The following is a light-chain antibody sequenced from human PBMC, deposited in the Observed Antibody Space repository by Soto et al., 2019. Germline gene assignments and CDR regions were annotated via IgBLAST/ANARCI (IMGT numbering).Light chain of an antibody. CDR3: IQTTRLPLT. J-gene: IGKJ4*01. CDR1: QSLVHSDGNTY. V-gene: IGKV2-24*01. CDR2: KIS. Sequence: EIVMTQTPLSSPVTLGQPASISCRSSQSLVHSDGNTYLSWLHLGPGQPPKLLIYKISNRFSGVPDRFTGSGAGTDFTLKISRVEAEDGGTYYCIQTTRLPLTLGGRTKVDIK.